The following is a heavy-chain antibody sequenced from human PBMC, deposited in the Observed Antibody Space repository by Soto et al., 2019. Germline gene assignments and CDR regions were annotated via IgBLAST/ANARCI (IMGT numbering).Heavy chain of an antibody. CDR1: GFIFSTFW. V-gene: IGHV3-74*01. Sequence: HPGGSLRLSCAASGFIFSTFWMHWVRQAPGKGLEWVSRINSDGSKTTYADSVKGRFTISRDNAKNTVYLQMNSLRGEDTAVYYCATGAPNSYNWLAPRGQGTLVTVSS. J-gene: IGHJ5*02. CDR2: INSDGSKT. CDR3: ATGAPNSYNWLAP.